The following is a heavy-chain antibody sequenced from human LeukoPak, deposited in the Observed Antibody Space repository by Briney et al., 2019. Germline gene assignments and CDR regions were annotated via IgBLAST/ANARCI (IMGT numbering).Heavy chain of an antibody. CDR2: IYPSGRT. V-gene: IGHV4-4*07. CDR1: GGSISSYY. J-gene: IGHJ5*02. D-gene: IGHD4-11*01. Sequence: PSETLSLTCTVSGGSISSYYWSWIRQPPGKGLEWIGRIYPSGRTHYNPSLQSRVTMSVDPSKTQFSLKLSSVTAADTAVYYCARDLPTTVTTGWFDPWGQGTLVTVSS. CDR3: ARDLPTTVTTGWFDP.